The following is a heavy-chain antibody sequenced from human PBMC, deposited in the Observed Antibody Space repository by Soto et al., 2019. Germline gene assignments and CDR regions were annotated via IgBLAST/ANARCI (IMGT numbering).Heavy chain of an antibody. Sequence: ASVKVSCKASGGTFSSYTISWVRQAPGQGLEWMGRIIPILGIANYAQKFQGRVTITADKSTSTAYMELSSLRSEDTAVYYCARDIAVAGTGYYYYGMDVWGQGTTVTVSS. CDR1: GGTFSSYT. D-gene: IGHD6-19*01. CDR2: IIPILGIA. J-gene: IGHJ6*02. V-gene: IGHV1-69*04. CDR3: ARDIAVAGTGYYYYGMDV.